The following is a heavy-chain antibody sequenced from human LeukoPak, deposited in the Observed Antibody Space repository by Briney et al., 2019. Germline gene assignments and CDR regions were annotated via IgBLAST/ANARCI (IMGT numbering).Heavy chain of an antibody. V-gene: IGHV3-7*05. J-gene: IGHJ4*02. CDR1: GFTFSSYW. D-gene: IGHD3-10*01. CDR2: IKQDGSEK. Sequence: GGSLRLSCAASGFTFSSYWMSCVRQAPGKGLEGVANIKQDGSEKYYVDSVKGRFTISRDNAKNSVYLQMNSLRAEDTAVYYCARLRYFVSGSYYYFDYWGQGTLVTVSS. CDR3: ARLRYFVSGSYYYFDY.